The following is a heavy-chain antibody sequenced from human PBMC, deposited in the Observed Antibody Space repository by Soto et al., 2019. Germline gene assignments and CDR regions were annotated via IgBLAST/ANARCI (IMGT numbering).Heavy chain of an antibody. CDR2: INPDGSRI. V-gene: IGHV3-74*01. J-gene: IGHJ2*01. CDR1: GFSFSSQW. Sequence: EVQLVESGGGLVQPGGSLRLSCAASGFSFSSQWMYWVRQSPGKGPVWVSYINPDGSRIGYADSVKGGFTISRDNAKNTLYLKLSSRRVEDTAVYYCVKDIRWCRGTLVTVSS. CDR3: VKDIR.